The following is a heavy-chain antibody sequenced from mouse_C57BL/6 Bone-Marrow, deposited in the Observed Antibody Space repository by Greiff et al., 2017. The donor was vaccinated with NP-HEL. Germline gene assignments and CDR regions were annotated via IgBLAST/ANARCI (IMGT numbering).Heavy chain of an antibody. D-gene: IGHD1-1*01. CDR3: ARTYYGRGYYAMDY. J-gene: IGHJ4*01. V-gene: IGHV5-16*01. CDR2: INYDGSST. CDR1: GFSFSDYY. Sequence: EVNVVESEGGLVQPGSSMKLSCTASGFSFSDYYMAWVRQVPEKGLEWVANINYDGSSTYYLDSLKSRFIISRDNAKNILYLQMSSLKSEDTATYYCARTYYGRGYYAMDYWGQGTSVTVSS.